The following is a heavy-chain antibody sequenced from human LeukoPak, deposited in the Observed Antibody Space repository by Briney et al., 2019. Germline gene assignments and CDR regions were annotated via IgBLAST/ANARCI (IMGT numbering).Heavy chain of an antibody. Sequence: SETLSLTRTVSGGSISSHSYYWGWIRQPPGKGLEWIGSVFYTGSTNYNPSLKRRVTISVDTSKNQFSLKLSSVTAADTAVYYCVSSLGHLVPAPYYFDYWGQGTLVTVSS. V-gene: IGHV4-39*01. CDR3: VSSLGHLVPAPYYFDY. CDR1: GGSISSHSYY. D-gene: IGHD6-6*01. CDR2: VFYTGST. J-gene: IGHJ4*02.